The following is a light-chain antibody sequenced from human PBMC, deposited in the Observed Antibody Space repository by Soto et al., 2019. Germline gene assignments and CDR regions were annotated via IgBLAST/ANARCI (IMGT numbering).Light chain of an antibody. CDR2: EVV. J-gene: IGLJ1*01. CDR3: KSYAGSNTYV. Sequence: QSALTQPPSASGSPGQSVTISCTGTSRDVGGYKSVSWYQQHPGKAPKLIIYEVVQRPSGVPDRFSGSKSGNTASLTVSGLQAADEADYFCKSYAGSNTYVFGSGTKVTVL. CDR1: SRDVGGYKS. V-gene: IGLV2-8*01.